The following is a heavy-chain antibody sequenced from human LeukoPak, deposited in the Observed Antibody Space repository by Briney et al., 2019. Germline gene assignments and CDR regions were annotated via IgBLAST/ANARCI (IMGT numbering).Heavy chain of an antibody. V-gene: IGHV1-8*01. J-gene: IGHJ6*02. CDR1: GYTFTSYD. Sequence: ASVKVSCKASGYTFTSYDINWVRQATGQGLEWMGWMNPNSGNTGYAQKFQGRVTMTRNTSISTAYMELSSLRSEDTAVYYCARDQGPGLLWFGESSHRYYYGMDVWGQGTTVTVSS. D-gene: IGHD3-10*01. CDR2: MNPNSGNT. CDR3: ARDQGPGLLWFGESSHRYYYGMDV.